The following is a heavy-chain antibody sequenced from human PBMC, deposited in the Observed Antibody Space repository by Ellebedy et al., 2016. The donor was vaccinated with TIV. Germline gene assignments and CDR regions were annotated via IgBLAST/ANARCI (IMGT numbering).Heavy chain of an antibody. Sequence: ASVKVSCKASGYTFTSYGISWVRQAPGQGLEWMGWINPNSGGTKYAQNFQGWVTMTRDTSISTAYLQWSSLKASDTAMYYCATDHPYYDSSGYSPLSYWGQGTLVTVSS. CDR1: GYTFTSYG. CDR3: ATDHPYYDSSGYSPLSY. V-gene: IGHV1-2*04. D-gene: IGHD3-22*01. CDR2: INPNSGGT. J-gene: IGHJ4*02.